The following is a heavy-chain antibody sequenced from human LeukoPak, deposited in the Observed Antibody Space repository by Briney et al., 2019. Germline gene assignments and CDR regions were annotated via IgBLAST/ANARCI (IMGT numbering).Heavy chain of an antibody. CDR1: GYTFTSYG. CDR2: ISAYNGNT. J-gene: IGHJ4*02. D-gene: IGHD2-15*01. Sequence: GASVKVSCKASGYTFTSYGISWVRQAPGQGLEWMGWISAYNGNTNYAQKLQGRVTMTTDTSTSTAYMELRRLRSDDTAVYYCARGPYCSGGSCYSVDYWGQGTLVTVSS. CDR3: ARGPYCSGGSCYSVDY. V-gene: IGHV1-18*01.